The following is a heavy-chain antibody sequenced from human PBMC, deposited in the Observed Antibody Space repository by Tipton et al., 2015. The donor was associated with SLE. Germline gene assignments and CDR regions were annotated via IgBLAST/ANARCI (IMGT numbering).Heavy chain of an antibody. D-gene: IGHD3-16*01. V-gene: IGHV4-39*01. CDR1: GGSIDNSYYH. Sequence: TLSLTCTVSGGSIDNSYYHWGWILQPPGRGLEWIGTISYRGSTYSNPSLKSRVTISVDTSKNQFSLKLSSVTAADTAVYYCVGGTLVDFYYYYMDVWGKGTTVTVSS. CDR2: ISYRGST. CDR3: VGGTLVDFYYYYMDV. J-gene: IGHJ6*03.